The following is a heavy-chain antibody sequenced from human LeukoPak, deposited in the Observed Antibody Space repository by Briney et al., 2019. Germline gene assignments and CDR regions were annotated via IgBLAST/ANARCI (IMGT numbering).Heavy chain of an antibody. D-gene: IGHD2-21*01. CDR1: GGSISSHY. Sequence: SETLSLTCNVSGGSISSHYWSWIRQPPGKGLEWIGYIYYSGSPNYNPSLKSQVSISADTSKNQFSLKLNSVTAADTAVYYCARQIEYYFDYWGQGILVTVSS. CDR2: IYYSGSP. V-gene: IGHV4-59*08. CDR3: ARQIEYYFDY. J-gene: IGHJ4*02.